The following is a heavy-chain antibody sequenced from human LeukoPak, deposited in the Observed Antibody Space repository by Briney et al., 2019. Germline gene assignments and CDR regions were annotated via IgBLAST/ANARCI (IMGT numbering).Heavy chain of an antibody. CDR2: ISYDGSNK. CDR3: ANYYDSSGYYAMVY. Sequence: GGSLRLSCAPSGFTFSSYGMHWVRQAPGKGLEWVAVISYDGSNKYYADSVKGRFTISRDNSKNTLYLQMNSLRAEDTAVYYCANYYDSSGYYAMVYWGQGTLVTVSS. V-gene: IGHV3-30*18. J-gene: IGHJ4*02. D-gene: IGHD3-22*01. CDR1: GFTFSSYG.